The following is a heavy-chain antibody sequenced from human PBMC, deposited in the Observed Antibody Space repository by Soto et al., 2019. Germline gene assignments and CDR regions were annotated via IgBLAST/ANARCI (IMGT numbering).Heavy chain of an antibody. Sequence: ASVKVSCKASGYTFTSYYMHWVRQAPGQGLEWMGIINPSGGSTSYAQKFQGRVTMTRDTSTSTVYMELSSLRSEDTAVYYCAKDRASATVVTNADYWAREPRSPSPQ. J-gene: IGHJ4*02. D-gene: IGHD2-21*02. V-gene: IGHV1-46*01. CDR3: AKDRASATVVTNADY. CDR1: GYTFTSYY. CDR2: INPSGGST.